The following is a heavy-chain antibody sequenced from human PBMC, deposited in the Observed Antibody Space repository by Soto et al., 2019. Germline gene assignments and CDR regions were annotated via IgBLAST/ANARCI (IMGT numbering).Heavy chain of an antibody. V-gene: IGHV3-7*01. CDR3: ARASGSWYGYYYYYMDV. Sequence: GGSLRLSCAASGFTFSSYWMSWVRQAPGKGLEWVANIKQDGSEKYYVDSVKGRFTISRDNAKNSLYLQMNSLRAEDTAVYYCARASGSWYGYYYYYMDVWGKGTTVTVSS. CDR1: GFTFSSYW. D-gene: IGHD6-13*01. CDR2: IKQDGSEK. J-gene: IGHJ6*03.